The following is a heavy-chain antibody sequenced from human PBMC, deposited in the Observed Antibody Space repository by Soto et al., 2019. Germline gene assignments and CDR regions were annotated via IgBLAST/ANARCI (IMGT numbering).Heavy chain of an antibody. CDR2: IYHTGST. J-gene: IGHJ5*02. CDR1: GGSISSRDYH. D-gene: IGHD2-15*01. V-gene: IGHV4-30-4*01. CDR3: ARYRYCSGGSCYPGGFDP. Sequence: QLQLQESGPGLVKPSETLSLTCPVSGGSISSRDYHWSWIHQPPGKALEWIGYIYHTGSTYYNPSLKSRVMMSVDTSKNQFSLSLTSVTAADTAVYYCARYRYCSGGSCYPGGFDPWGQGTLVTVSS.